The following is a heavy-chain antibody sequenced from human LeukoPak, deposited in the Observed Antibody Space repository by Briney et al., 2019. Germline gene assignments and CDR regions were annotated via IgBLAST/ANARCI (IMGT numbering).Heavy chain of an antibody. CDR3: AKANCSGGSCSSRYDY. J-gene: IGHJ4*02. D-gene: IGHD2-15*01. V-gene: IGHV3-23*01. CDR1: GFTFSSYA. CDR2: ISGSGGST. Sequence: PGGSLRLSCAASGFTFSSYAMSWVRQAPGKGLEWVSAISGSGGSTYYADSVKGRFTISRDKSKNTLYLQMNSLRAEDTAVYYCAKANCSGGSCSSRYDYWGQGTLVTVSS.